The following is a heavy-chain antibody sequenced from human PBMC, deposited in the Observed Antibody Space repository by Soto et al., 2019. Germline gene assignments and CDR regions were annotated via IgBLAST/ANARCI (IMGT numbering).Heavy chain of an antibody. D-gene: IGHD3-3*01. V-gene: IGHV3-33*01. J-gene: IGHJ4*02. Sequence: DLVESGGGVVQPGRSLTLSCVASGFTFTSYGIHWVRQAPGKGLEWVAVIWYDGSNKYYGDSVKGRFSISRDNSKNTVYLQMSSLRAEDTAVYYCARDRRFLEWLDYWGQGTLVSVSS. CDR1: GFTFTSYG. CDR2: IWYDGSNK. CDR3: ARDRRFLEWLDY.